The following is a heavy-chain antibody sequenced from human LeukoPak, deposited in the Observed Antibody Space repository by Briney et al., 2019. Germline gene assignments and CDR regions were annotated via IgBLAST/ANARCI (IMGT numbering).Heavy chain of an antibody. D-gene: IGHD5-18*01. J-gene: IGHJ4*02. CDR3: ARGAGYSYGTVWD. CDR1: GFTFSSYW. Sequence: GGSLTLSCAASGFTFSSYWVHGDRQAPGKGLVWVSRINSDGSSTSYADSVKGRFTISRDNAKNTLYLQMNSLRAEDTAVYYCARGAGYSYGTVWDWGQGTLVTVSS. V-gene: IGHV3-74*01. CDR2: INSDGSST.